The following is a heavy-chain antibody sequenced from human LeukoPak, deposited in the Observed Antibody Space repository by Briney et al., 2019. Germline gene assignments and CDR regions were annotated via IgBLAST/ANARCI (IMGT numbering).Heavy chain of an antibody. CDR2: IYYSGST. CDR3: ARGYDFWSGFWDY. Sequence: SETLSLTCTVSGGSISSYYWSWIRQPPGKGLEWIGYIYYSGSTNYNPSLKSRVTISVDTSKKQLSLKLSSVTAADTAVYYCARGYDFWSGFWDYWGQGTLVTVSS. J-gene: IGHJ4*02. V-gene: IGHV4-59*01. D-gene: IGHD3-3*01. CDR1: GGSISSYY.